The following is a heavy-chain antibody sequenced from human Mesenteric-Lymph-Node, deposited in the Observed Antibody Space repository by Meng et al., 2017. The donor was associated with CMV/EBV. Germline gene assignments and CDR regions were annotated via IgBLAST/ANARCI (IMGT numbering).Heavy chain of an antibody. V-gene: IGHV3-30*02. CDR3: AKVRHDFWTGYPNALDV. J-gene: IGHJ6*02. CDR1: GFTFDDYA. CDR2: IRYDGSYK. Sequence: GESLKISCAASGFTFDDYAMHWVRQAPGKGLEWVAFIRYDGSYKYYADSVKGRFTISRDNSKNTLFLQMNSLRAEDTAVYYCAKVRHDFWTGYPNALDVWGQGTPVTVSS. D-gene: IGHD3/OR15-3a*01.